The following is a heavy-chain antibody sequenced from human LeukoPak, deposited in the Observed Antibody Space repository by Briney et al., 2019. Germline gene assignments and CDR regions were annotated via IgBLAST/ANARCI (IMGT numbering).Heavy chain of an antibody. CDR1: GFTSSSYA. J-gene: IGHJ4*02. CDR2: ISGSGGST. Sequence: GGSLRLSCAASGFTSSSYAMSWVRQAPGKGLEWVSAISGSGGSTYYADSVKGRFTISRDNSKNTLYLQMNSLRAEDTAVYYCAKLSLSFDDYSNYGYYFDYWGQGTLVTVSS. V-gene: IGHV3-23*01. D-gene: IGHD4-11*01. CDR3: AKLSLSFDDYSNYGYYFDY.